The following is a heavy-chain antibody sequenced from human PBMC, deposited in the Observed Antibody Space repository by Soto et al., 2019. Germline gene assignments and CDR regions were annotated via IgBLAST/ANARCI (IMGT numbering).Heavy chain of an antibody. Sequence: SETLSLTCTVSGGSISSYYWSWIRQPPGKGLEWIGYIYYSGSTNYNPSLKSRVTISVDTSKNQFSLKLSSVTAADTAVYYCARATLAYCGGDCYSPWFDPWGQGTLVTVSS. D-gene: IGHD2-21*02. CDR1: GGSISSYY. CDR2: IYYSGST. V-gene: IGHV4-59*01. J-gene: IGHJ5*02. CDR3: ARATLAYCGGDCYSPWFDP.